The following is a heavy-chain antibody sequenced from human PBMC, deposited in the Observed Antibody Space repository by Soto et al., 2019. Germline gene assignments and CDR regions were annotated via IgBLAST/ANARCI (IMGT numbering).Heavy chain of an antibody. J-gene: IGHJ4*02. V-gene: IGHV1-18*04. CDR2: ISGYNGDI. D-gene: IGHD1-26*01. Sequence: QVHLVQSGGEVKKPGASVKVSCQASGYTFNRHGITWVRQAPGQGLEWMGWISGYNGDINYEQKFQGRVTLSSDTLTSTVYLKLKSLRFDDSAVYYCARVRIVGAREIDFWGQGTVVTVSS. CDR1: GYTFNRHG. CDR3: ARVRIVGAREIDF.